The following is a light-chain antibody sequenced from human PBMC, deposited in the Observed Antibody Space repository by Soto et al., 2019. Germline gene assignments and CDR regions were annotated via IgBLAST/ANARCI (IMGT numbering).Light chain of an antibody. CDR2: AAS. CDR3: QQHGSSPLT. J-gene: IGKJ4*01. CDR1: QSVGTR. V-gene: IGKV3-20*01. Sequence: EILLTQSPDTLSLSPGERATLSCRAAQSVGTRLAWYQHKTGQAPRLLIYAASSRATGIPDRFTGSGSGTDFALTISRLEPEDFAVYFCQQHGSSPLTFGGGTKVDIK.